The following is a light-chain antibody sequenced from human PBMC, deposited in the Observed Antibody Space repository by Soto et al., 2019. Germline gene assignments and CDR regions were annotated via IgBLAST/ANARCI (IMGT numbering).Light chain of an antibody. CDR2: AAS. CDR3: HQYNHWLNWT. CDR1: QSMSSY. V-gene: IGKV1-39*01. Sequence: TQSPSSLSASVGDRVTITCWASQSMSSYLNLYQHQPGKATKLMIYAASSLQRGVPSRFSGSGSGTEFTLTISSLQSEDFAVDYCHQYNHWLNWTFGQGTKVDIK. J-gene: IGKJ1*01.